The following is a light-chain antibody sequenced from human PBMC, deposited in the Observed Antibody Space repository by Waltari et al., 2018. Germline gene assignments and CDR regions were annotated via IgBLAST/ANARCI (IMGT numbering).Light chain of an antibody. Sequence: EIVLAPSPAPLPLSPVERATLSCRASQSVSSSDLAWYQQKPGQAPRLLIYGAASRATGIPDRFSGSGSGTDFSLTISRLEPEDFGLYYCQQYAGSRPTFGGGTKVEIK. J-gene: IGKJ4*01. CDR3: QQYAGSRPT. CDR2: GAA. V-gene: IGKV3-20*01. CDR1: QSVSSSD.